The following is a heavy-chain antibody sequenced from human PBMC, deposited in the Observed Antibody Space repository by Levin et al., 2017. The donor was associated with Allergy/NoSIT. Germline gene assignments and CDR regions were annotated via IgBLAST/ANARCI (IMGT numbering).Heavy chain of an antibody. CDR3: ARDYWRSYDY. CDR2: IKQDGSEK. D-gene: IGHD2-8*02. CDR1: GFTFSTSW. Sequence: GGSLRLSCAASGFTFSTSWMGWVRQAPGKGLECVAIIKQDGSEKYYVDSVKGRFTISRDNAKNSLDLQMNGLIPDDTAVYYCARDYWRSYDYWGQGTVVTVTS. V-gene: IGHV3-7*01. J-gene: IGHJ4*02.